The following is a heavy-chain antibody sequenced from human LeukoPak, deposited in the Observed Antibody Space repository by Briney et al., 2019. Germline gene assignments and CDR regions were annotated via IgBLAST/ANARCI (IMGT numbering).Heavy chain of an antibody. CDR1: GGSISRSSYY. CDR3: ARRPPALGAFDI. CDR2: IYYSDSGRM. V-gene: IGHV4-39*01. J-gene: IGHJ3*02. Sequence: PSETLSLTCTVSGGSISRSSYYWGWIRQPPGKGLGWIGSIYYSDSGRMYYNPSLKSRVTISADTSKNQFSLKVSSVTAADTAVYYCARRPPALGAFDIWGQGTMVSVSS.